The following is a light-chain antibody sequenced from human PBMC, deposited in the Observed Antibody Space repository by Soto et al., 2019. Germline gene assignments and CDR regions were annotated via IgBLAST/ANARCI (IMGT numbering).Light chain of an antibody. CDR3: LHHGSSLWT. CDR1: QSVSTDY. CDR2: SVS. V-gene: IGKV3-20*01. Sequence: FTLSPSTLSLSPRHSPTLSCRPSQSVSTDYAACVQQKPGQPRRLLIYSVSSRATGIPGRFSGSGSGTDFTLTISRLEPEDFAMYYCLHHGSSLWTFGQGTKVDIK. J-gene: IGKJ1*01.